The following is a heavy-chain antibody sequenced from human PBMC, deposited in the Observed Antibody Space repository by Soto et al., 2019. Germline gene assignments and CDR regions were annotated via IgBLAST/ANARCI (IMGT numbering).Heavy chain of an antibody. CDR1: AASFSKYY. V-gene: IGHV4-59*01. D-gene: IGHD3-16*01. J-gene: IGHJ4*02. CDR2: IYFNGNT. CDR3: ASVTFGGIVLAH. Sequence: SETLSLTCTVAAASFSKYYWTWIRQPPGKGLEWIGYIYFNGNTKYNPSLEGRLTISIDTSKKEFSLKLTSVTAADAAVYYCASVTFGGIVLAHWGQGTLVTVSS.